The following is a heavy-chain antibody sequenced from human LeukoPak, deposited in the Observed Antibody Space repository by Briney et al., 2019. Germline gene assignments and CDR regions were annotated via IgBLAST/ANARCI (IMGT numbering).Heavy chain of an antibody. CDR3: ARDYGDYWYFDL. Sequence: SETLSLTCTVAGGSISNYFWSWIRQPPGKGLEWIGYIYYSGSTNYNPSLKSRATISVDTSKHQFSLNLGSVTAADTAVYYCARDYGDYWYFDLWGRGTLVIVSS. J-gene: IGHJ2*01. D-gene: IGHD4-17*01. CDR2: IYYSGST. V-gene: IGHV4-59*01. CDR1: GGSISNYF.